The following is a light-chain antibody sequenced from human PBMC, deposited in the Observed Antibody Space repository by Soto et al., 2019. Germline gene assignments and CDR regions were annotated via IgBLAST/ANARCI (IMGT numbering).Light chain of an antibody. V-gene: IGLV1-44*01. CDR1: SSNIGSNF. Sequence: QSVVTQPPSASGTPGQRVTISCSGSSSNIGSNFVNWYQQLPGTAPKLLIYSNNQRPSGVPDRFSGSKSGTSASLAISGLQSEDEGDYYCAAWDDSLNGRGVFGGGTKVTVL. J-gene: IGLJ3*02. CDR3: AAWDDSLNGRGV. CDR2: SNN.